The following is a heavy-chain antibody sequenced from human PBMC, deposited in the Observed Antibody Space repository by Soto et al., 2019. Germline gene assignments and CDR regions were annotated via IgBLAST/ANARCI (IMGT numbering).Heavy chain of an antibody. Sequence: SVKVSCRASGGTFSSYAISWVRQAPGQGLEWMGGIIPIFGTANYAQKFQGRVTITADESTSTAYMELSSRRSEDTAVYYWARGSPKWELLRPLDYWGQVXLVTVYS. J-gene: IGHJ4*02. CDR3: ARGSPKWELLRPLDY. CDR1: GGTFSSYA. CDR2: IIPIFGTA. D-gene: IGHD1-26*01. V-gene: IGHV1-69*13.